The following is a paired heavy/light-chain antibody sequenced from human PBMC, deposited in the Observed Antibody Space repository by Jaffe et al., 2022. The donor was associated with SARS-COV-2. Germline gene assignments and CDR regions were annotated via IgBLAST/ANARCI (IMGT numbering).Heavy chain of an antibody. D-gene: IGHD3-10*01. Sequence: QVQLVESGGGLVKPGGSLRLSCAASGFTFSDYYMSWIRQAPGKGLEWVSYISSSGSTIYYADSVKGRFTISRDNAKNSLYLQMNSLRAEDTAVYYCASGGIWFGELPFDYWGQGTLVTVSS. V-gene: IGHV3-11*01. CDR2: ISSSGSTI. CDR3: ASGGIWFGELPFDY. J-gene: IGHJ4*02. CDR1: GFTFSDYY.
Light chain of an antibody. J-gene: IGLJ3*02. CDR3: AAWDDSLSVGV. CDR2: RNN. Sequence: QSVLTQPPSASGTPGQRVTISCSGSSSNIGSNYVYWYQQLPGTAPKLLIYRNNQRPSGVPDRFSGSKSGTSASLAISGLRSEDEADYYCAAWDDSLSVGVFGGGTKLTVL. CDR1: SSNIGSNY. V-gene: IGLV1-47*01.